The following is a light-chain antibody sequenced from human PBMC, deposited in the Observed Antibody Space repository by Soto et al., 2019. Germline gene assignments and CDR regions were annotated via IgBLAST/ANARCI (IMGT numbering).Light chain of an antibody. CDR3: QQFYDLPIT. CDR1: QDISDV. CDR2: DAS. J-gene: IGKJ5*01. V-gene: IGKV1-33*01. Sequence: DIQMTQSPSALSASVGDIFTITCQASQDISDVLNWYQQQPGKAPKVLIYDASKLQTGVPSRFSGRGSGKDFTFTISSLQPDDSGTYYCQQFYDLPITFGQGTRLEIK.